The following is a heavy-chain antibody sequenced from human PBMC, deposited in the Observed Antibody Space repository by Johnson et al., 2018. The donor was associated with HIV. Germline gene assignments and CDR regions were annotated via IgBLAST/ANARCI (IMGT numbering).Heavy chain of an antibody. J-gene: IGHJ3*02. D-gene: IGHD3-16*01. CDR1: GFTFSSYW. CDR3: ARDDTEFGGFDDAFDI. CDR2: IKQDGSEK. V-gene: IGHV3-7*01. Sequence: VQLVESGGGLVQPGGSLRLSCAASGFTFSSYWMSWVRQAPGKGLEWVANIKQDGSEKYYVDSVKGRFTISRDNAKNSLYLQMNSLRAEDTAVYYCARDDTEFGGFDDAFDIWGQGTMVTVSS.